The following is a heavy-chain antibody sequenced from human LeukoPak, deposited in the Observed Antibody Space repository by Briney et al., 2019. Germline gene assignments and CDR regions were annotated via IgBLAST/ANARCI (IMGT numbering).Heavy chain of an antibody. CDR2: IIPILGIA. V-gene: IGHV1-69*04. D-gene: IGHD2-2*01. CDR3: ARDALLVVVPAPSHYWYFDL. CDR1: GGTFSSYA. Sequence: ASVKVSCKASGGTFSSYAISWVRQAPGQGLGWMGRIIPILGIANYAQKFKGRVTITADKSTSTAYMELSSLRSEDTAVYYCARDALLVVVPAPSHYWYFDLWGRGTLVTVSS. J-gene: IGHJ2*01.